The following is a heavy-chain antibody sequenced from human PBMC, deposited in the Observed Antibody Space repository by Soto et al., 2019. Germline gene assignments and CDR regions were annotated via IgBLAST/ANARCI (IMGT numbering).Heavy chain of an antibody. J-gene: IGHJ4*02. Sequence: EVRLVESGGGLVKPGGSLRLSCAASGFAFSDAWMIWVRQSPWTGLEWVGRSKSKVDGETVDHAAAVQGRFTISREDSKNTLYLQMNSLKTEDTGVYYCTTGAMLHVGVDHWGQGTLVTVSS. D-gene: IGHD2-2*01. V-gene: IGHV3-15*07. CDR2: SKSKVDGETV. CDR3: TTGAMLHVGVDH. CDR1: GFAFSDAW.